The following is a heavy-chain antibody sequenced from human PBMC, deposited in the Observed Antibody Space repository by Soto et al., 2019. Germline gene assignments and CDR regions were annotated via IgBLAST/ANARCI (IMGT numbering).Heavy chain of an antibody. J-gene: IGHJ6*02. CDR2: IIPIFGTA. CDR3: ARDYDFWSGENKNTAYSYGMDV. Sequence: SVKVSWKASGGTFSSYAISWVRQAPGQGLEWMGGIIPIFGTANYAQKFQGRVTITADESTSTAYMELSSLRSEDTAVYYCARDYDFWSGENKNTAYSYGMDVWGQGTTVTVSS. CDR1: GGTFSSYA. D-gene: IGHD3-3*01. V-gene: IGHV1-69*13.